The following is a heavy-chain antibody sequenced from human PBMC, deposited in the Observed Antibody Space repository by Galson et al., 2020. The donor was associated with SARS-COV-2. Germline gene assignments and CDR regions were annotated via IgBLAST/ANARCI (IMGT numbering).Heavy chain of an antibody. D-gene: IGHD6-13*01. CDR1: GFTFSSYS. V-gene: IGHV3-48*04. CDR2: ISSSSSTI. CDR3: ASSSSWYWDYYYCMDV. Sequence: GGSLRLSCAASGFTFSSYSMNWVRQAPGKGLEWVSYISSSSSTIYYADSVKGRFTISRDNAKNSLYLQMNSLRAEDTAVYYCASSSSWYWDYYYCMDVWGQGTTVTVSS. J-gene: IGHJ6*02.